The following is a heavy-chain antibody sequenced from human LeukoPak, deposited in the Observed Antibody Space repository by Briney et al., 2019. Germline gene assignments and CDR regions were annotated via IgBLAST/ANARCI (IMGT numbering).Heavy chain of an antibody. D-gene: IGHD1-1*01. CDR1: GFSVSSNY. J-gene: IGHJ4*02. CDR2: LNRGGST. CDR3: VTELDDSAKYNFHY. Sequence: GGSLRLSCAASGFSVSSNYMSWVRQAPGKGLEWISVLNRGGSTNYPDSVKDRFTTSRDDSKNTLFLQMSSLRGEDTAVYYCVTELDDSAKYNFHYWGQATLVAV. V-gene: IGHV3-53*05.